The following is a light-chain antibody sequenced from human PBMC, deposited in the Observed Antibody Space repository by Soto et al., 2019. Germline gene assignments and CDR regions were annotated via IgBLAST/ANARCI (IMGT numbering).Light chain of an antibody. CDR3: QQYGSSPRT. J-gene: IGKJ1*01. CDR1: QSVSSSY. CDR2: GAS. V-gene: IGKV3-20*01. Sequence: EIVLTQSPGTLSLSPGERATLSCRASQSVSSSYLAWYQQKPGQAPRLLIYGASSRATGIPDRFSGSGSGTDFNLIISRLEPEDFAVYYCQQYGSSPRTFGQGTKV.